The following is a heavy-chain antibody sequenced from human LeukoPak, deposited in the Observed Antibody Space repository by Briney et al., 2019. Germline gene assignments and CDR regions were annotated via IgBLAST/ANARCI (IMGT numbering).Heavy chain of an antibody. J-gene: IGHJ3*02. V-gene: IGHV3-30*04. CDR1: GFTFSSYA. Sequence: GGSLRLSCAASGFTFSSYAMHWVRQAPGKGLEWVAVISDDGSNKYYADSVKGRFTISRDNSKNTLYLQMNSLRAEDTAVYYCARADDLDAFDIWGQGTMVTVSS. CDR2: ISDDGSNK. CDR3: ARADDLDAFDI.